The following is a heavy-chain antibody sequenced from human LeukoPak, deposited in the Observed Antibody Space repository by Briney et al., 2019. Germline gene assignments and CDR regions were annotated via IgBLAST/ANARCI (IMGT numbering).Heavy chain of an antibody. CDR3: ARGRPEWLLSFNWFDP. V-gene: IGHV1-2*02. CDR1: GYTFTGYY. CDR2: INPNSGGT. J-gene: IGHJ5*02. D-gene: IGHD3-3*01. Sequence: EASVKVSCKASGYTFTGYYMHWVRQAPGQGLEWMGWINPNSGGTNYAQKFQGGVTMTRDTSISTAYMELSRLRSDDTAVYYCARGRPEWLLSFNWFDPWGQGTLVTVSS.